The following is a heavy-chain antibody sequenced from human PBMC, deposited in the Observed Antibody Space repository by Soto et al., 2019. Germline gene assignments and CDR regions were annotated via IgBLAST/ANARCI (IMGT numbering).Heavy chain of an antibody. V-gene: IGHV4-31*03. D-gene: IGHD2-15*01. J-gene: IGHJ4*02. CDR1: GGSISSVGYY. Sequence: QVQLQESGPGLVKPSQTLSLTCTVTGGSISSVGYYWSWTRQHPGKGLEWIGNIYYSGSTYYNPSPKSRVTISVDTSENQFSLRLTAVTAADTAVYFCARGDCSGGSCYGYWGQGTLVTVSS. CDR3: ARGDCSGGSCYGY. CDR2: IYYSGST.